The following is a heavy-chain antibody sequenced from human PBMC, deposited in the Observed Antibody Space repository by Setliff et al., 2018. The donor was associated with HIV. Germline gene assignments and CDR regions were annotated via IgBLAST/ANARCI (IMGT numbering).Heavy chain of an antibody. CDR2: INAGNGNT. CDR3: AREARYQDRYYYYMDV. Sequence: ASVKVSCKASGYTFTNYAIHWVRQAPGQRLEWMGWINAGNGNTKYSQKFQGRVTMTRDTSASTVYMELSSLRSEDTAVYYCAREARYQDRYYYYMDVWGKGTTVTVSS. V-gene: IGHV1-3*01. D-gene: IGHD1-20*01. CDR1: GYTFTNYA. J-gene: IGHJ6*03.